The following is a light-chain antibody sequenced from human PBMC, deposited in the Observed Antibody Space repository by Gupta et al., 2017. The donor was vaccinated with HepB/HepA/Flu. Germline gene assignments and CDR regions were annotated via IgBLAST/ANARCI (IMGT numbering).Light chain of an antibody. V-gene: IGKV1-5*03. CDR3: QQYNNYTNMCT. Sequence: DIQMTQSPSTLSASVGDRVTITCRASQDISNWLDWYQQKPGKAPKLLIYKASNLERGVPSRVRGSGSGTELTFTISSLQPDDFATYYCQQYNNYTNMCTFGQGTKLEIK. CDR1: QDISNW. J-gene: IGKJ2*02. CDR2: KAS.